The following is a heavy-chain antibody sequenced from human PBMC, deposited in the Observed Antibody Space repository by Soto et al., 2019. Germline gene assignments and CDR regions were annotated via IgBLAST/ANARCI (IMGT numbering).Heavy chain of an antibody. CDR1: GFTFSSYA. Sequence: GGSLRLSCSASGFTFSSYAMHWVRQAPGKGPEYVSAISSNGGSTYYADSVKGRFTISRDNSKSTLYLQMSSLRAEDTAVYYCVRPLREYDFWSSDLDYWGQGTLVTVSS. CDR3: VRPLREYDFWSSDLDY. D-gene: IGHD3-3*01. J-gene: IGHJ4*02. V-gene: IGHV3-64D*08. CDR2: ISSNGGST.